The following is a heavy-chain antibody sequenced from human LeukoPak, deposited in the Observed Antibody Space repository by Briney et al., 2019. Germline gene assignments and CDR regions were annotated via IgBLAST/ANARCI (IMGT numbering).Heavy chain of an antibody. Sequence: PSETLSLTCTVSDDTISDYYRGWIRQPPGKGLEWIGYFYNSGRSTYNPSLKSRVTISADTSKNHFSLKLNSVTTADTAVYYCTRGAGWLIDYWGQGILVTVSS. CDR3: TRGAGWLIDY. CDR1: DDTISDYY. D-gene: IGHD3-16*01. V-gene: IGHV4-59*01. J-gene: IGHJ4*02. CDR2: FYNSGRS.